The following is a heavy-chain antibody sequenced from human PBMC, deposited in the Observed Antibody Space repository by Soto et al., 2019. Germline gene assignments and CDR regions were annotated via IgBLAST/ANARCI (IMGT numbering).Heavy chain of an antibody. V-gene: IGHV4-61*01. J-gene: IGHJ5*02. CDR2: IYYSGST. D-gene: IGHD5-18*01. CDR1: GASIITGNFY. Sequence: PSETLSLTCTVSGASIITGNFYWAWIRQPPGKGLEWIGYIYYSGSTNYNPSLKSRVTISVDTSKNQFSLKLSSVTAADTAVYYCARVDGYSYGNNWFDPWGQGTLVTVSS. CDR3: ARVDGYSYGNNWFDP.